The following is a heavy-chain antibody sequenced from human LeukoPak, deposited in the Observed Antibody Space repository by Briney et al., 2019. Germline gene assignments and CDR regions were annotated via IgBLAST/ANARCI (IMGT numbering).Heavy chain of an antibody. CDR2: ISGSGGST. V-gene: IGHV3-23*01. Sequence: PGGSLRLSCAASGFTFSSYAMSWVRQAPGKGLEWVSAISGSGGSTYYADSVKGRFTISRDNSKNTLYLQMNSLRAEDTAVYHCVIQLGYSSGWYFDDSWGQGTLVTVSS. CDR1: GFTFSSYA. D-gene: IGHD6-19*01. J-gene: IGHJ4*02. CDR3: VIQLGYSSGWYFDDS.